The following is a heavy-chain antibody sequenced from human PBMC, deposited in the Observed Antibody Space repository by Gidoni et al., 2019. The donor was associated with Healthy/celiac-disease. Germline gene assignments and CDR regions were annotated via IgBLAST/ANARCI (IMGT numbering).Heavy chain of an antibody. D-gene: IGHD2-21*02. J-gene: IGHJ1*01. CDR3: ARNLTSNGVVTARKTLPGTH. CDR2: LSYDGSNK. V-gene: IGHV3-30-3*01. CDR1: GFTFSSYA. Sequence: QVQLVESGGGVVQPGRSLSLSCAASGFTFSSYAMHWVRQAPGKGLEWVAVLSYDGSNKYYADSVKGRFTISRDNSKNTLYLQMNSLRAEDTAVYYCARNLTSNGVVTARKTLPGTHWGQGTLVTVSS.